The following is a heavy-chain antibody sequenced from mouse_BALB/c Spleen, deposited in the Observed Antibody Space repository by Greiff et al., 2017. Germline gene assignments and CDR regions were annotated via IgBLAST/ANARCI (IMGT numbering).Heavy chain of an antibody. CDR3: ARSSGYWFAY. CDR2: IFPGNSDT. D-gene: IGHD2-2*01. CDR1: GYSFTSYW. V-gene: IGHV1-5*01. J-gene: IGHJ3*01. Sequence: EVQLQQSGTVLARPGASLKISCTASGYSFTSYWMYWVNQRPGQGLEWFGAIFPGNSDTSYNQKFKGKAQLTAVTSASTAYLELSNLTTEDSAVYYCARSSGYWFAYWGQGTLVTVSA.